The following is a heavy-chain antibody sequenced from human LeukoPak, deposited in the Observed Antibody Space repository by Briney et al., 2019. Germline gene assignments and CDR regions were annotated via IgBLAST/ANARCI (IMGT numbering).Heavy chain of an antibody. CDR2: IDWDGDT. Sequence: ESGPALVKPTQTLTLTCTFSVFSLTTSGMCVTWIRQPPGKALEWLARIDWDGDTYYSTSLKTRLTISKDASRNQVVLSMTNMDPVDTATYYCTRISLSKIHYYFDFWGQGTLVTVSS. J-gene: IGHJ4*02. D-gene: IGHD5/OR15-5a*01. CDR1: VFSLTTSGMC. CDR3: TRISLSKIHYYFDF. V-gene: IGHV2-70*11.